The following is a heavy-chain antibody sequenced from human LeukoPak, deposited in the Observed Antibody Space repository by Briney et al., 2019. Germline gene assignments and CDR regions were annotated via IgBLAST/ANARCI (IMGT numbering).Heavy chain of an antibody. D-gene: IGHD2-8*01. J-gene: IGHJ4*02. CDR2: INHSGST. V-gene: IGHV4-34*01. CDR1: GGSFSGYY. CDR3: ARRPTYCTNGVCYPDY. Sequence: SETLSLTCAVYGGSFSGYYWSWIRQPPGKRLEWIGEINHSGSTNYNPSLKSRVTISVDTSKNQFSLKLSSVTAADTAVYYCARRPTYCTNGVCYPDYWGQGTLVTVSS.